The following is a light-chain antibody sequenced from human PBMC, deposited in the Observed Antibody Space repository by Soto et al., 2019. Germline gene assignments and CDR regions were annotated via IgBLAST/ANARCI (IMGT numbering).Light chain of an antibody. CDR3: SSYAGSINPYV. J-gene: IGLJ1*01. Sequence: QPVLTQPPSVSGAPGQRVTISCTGSTSNIGAPFDVHWYQHLPGTAPRLMIYEVTKRPLGVPDRFSGSKSGNTASLTVSGLQAEDEADYYCSSYAGSINPYVFGTVTKLTVL. V-gene: IGLV1-40*01. CDR1: TSNIGAPFD. CDR2: EVT.